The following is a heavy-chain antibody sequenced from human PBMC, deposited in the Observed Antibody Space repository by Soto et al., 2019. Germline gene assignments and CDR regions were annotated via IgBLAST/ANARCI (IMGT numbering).Heavy chain of an antibody. CDR1: GGSISSYY. D-gene: IGHD5-18*01. CDR2: IYYSGST. CDR3: ARLLKGYSYGTGYYYMDV. Sequence: SETLSLTCTVSGGSISSYYWSWIRQPPGKGLEWIGYIYYSGSTNYNPSLKSRVTISVDTSKNQFSLKLSSVTAADTAVYYCARLLKGYSYGTGYYYMDVWGKGTTVTVSS. J-gene: IGHJ6*03. V-gene: IGHV4-59*08.